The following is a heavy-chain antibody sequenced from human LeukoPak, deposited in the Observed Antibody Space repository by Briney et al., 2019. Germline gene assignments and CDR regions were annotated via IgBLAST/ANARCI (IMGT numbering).Heavy chain of an antibody. J-gene: IGHJ4*02. CDR2: LSSSGNA. V-gene: IGHV3-48*03. Sequence: PGGSLRLSCAASGFSFSDHEMNWVRQAPGKGLEWVSYLSSSGNAYYADSLKGRFTISRDNSKNSLYLQMTSLRADDTAVYYCASGRGSYSPDYWGQGTLVTVSS. D-gene: IGHD1-26*01. CDR3: ASGRGSYSPDY. CDR1: GFSFSDHE.